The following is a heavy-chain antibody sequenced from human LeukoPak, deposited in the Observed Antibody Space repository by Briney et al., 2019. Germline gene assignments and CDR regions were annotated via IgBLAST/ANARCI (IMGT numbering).Heavy chain of an antibody. Sequence: SETLPLTCTVSGGSISSYYGSWIRQPAGKGLEWIGRIYTSGSTNYNPSLKSRVTMSVDTSKNQFSLKLSSVTAADTAVYYCATAYDSSGYYYNWFDPWGQGTLVTVSS. V-gene: IGHV4-4*07. J-gene: IGHJ5*02. CDR3: ATAYDSSGYYYNWFDP. CDR1: GGSISSYY. CDR2: IYTSGST. D-gene: IGHD3-22*01.